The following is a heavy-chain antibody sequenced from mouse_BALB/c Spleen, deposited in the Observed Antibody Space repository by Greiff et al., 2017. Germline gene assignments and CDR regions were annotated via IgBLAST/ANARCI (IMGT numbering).Heavy chain of an antibody. J-gene: IGHJ3*01. Sequence: VQLQQSGPELVKPGASVKMSCKASGYSFTSYVMHWVKQKPGQGLEWIGYINPYNDGTKYNEKFKGKATLTSDKSSSTAYMELSSLTSEDSAVYYCARNDGYPSFAYWGQGTLVTVSA. V-gene: IGHV1-14*01. CDR2: INPYNDGT. CDR1: GYSFTSYV. CDR3: ARNDGYPSFAY. D-gene: IGHD2-3*01.